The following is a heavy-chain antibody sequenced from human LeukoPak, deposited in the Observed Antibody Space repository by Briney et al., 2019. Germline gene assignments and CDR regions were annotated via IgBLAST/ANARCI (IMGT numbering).Heavy chain of an antibody. CDR1: GFTFSSYA. CDR2: ISYDGSNK. CDR3: AKPGGGYFDS. Sequence: GGSLRLSCAASGFTFSSYAMHWVRQAPGKGLEWVAVISYDGSNKYYADSVKGRFTISRDNSKNTLYLQMNSLRAEDTAVYYCAKPGGGYFDSWGQGTLVTVSS. D-gene: IGHD3-16*01. J-gene: IGHJ4*02. V-gene: IGHV3-30-3*02.